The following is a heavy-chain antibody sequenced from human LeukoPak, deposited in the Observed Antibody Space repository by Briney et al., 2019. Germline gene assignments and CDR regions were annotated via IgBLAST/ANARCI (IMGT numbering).Heavy chain of an antibody. CDR3: ARDRSWDFDWLPLDY. CDR2: ISSSSSYI. J-gene: IGHJ4*02. Sequence: PGGSLRLSCAASGFTFSSYSMNWARQAPGKGLEWVSSISSSSSYIYYADSVKGRFTISRDNAKNSLYLQMNSLRAEDTAVYYCARDRSWDFDWLPLDYWGQGTLVTVSS. CDR1: GFTFSSYS. V-gene: IGHV3-21*01. D-gene: IGHD3-9*01.